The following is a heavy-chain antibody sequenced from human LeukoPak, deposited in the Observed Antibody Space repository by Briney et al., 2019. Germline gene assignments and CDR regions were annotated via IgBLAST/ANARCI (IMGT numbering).Heavy chain of an antibody. J-gene: IGHJ4*02. V-gene: IGHV3-23*01. D-gene: IGHD6-19*01. Sequence: GGSLRLSCAASGFTFRIYAMSWVRQAPGKGLEWVSTISGSDGSTNYADSVKGRFSISRDNSKNTLYLQMKSLRAEDTAVYYCAKELYGWYYDYWGQGTLITVSS. CDR3: AKELYGWYYDY. CDR1: GFTFRIYA. CDR2: ISGSDGST.